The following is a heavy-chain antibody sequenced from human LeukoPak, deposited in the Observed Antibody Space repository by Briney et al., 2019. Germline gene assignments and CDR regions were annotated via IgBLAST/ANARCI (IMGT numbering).Heavy chain of an antibody. V-gene: IGHV3-73*01. CDR3: TRDRGTYNWFDP. D-gene: IGHD2-15*01. Sequence: PGGSLRLSCAASGFTFSGSAVHWVRQPSGEGLEWVGHIDKKDNLYATAYAESVKGRFTISRDDSKDTAFLHMDSLKTEDTALYYCTRDRGTYNWFDPWGQGTLVTVSS. CDR2: IDKKDNLYAT. CDR1: GFTFSGSA. J-gene: IGHJ5*02.